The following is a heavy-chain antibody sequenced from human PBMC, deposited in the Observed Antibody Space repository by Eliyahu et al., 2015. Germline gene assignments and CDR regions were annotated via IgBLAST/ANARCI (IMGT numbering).Heavy chain of an antibody. V-gene: IGHV3-30*03. CDR1: GFPFSSYG. CDR2: ISYDGSNK. D-gene: IGHD6-13*01. J-gene: IGHJ3*02. Sequence: QVQLVESGGGVVQPGRSLRXSCAASGFPFSSYGMHWVRQAPGKGLEWVAVISYDGSNKYYADSVKGRFTISRDNSKNTLYLQMNSLRAEDTAVYYCAFPYSSPGSFDIWGQGTMVTVSS. CDR3: AFPYSSPGSFDI.